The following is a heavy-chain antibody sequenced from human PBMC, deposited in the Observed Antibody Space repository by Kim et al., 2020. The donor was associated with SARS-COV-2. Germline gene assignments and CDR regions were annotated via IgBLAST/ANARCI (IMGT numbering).Heavy chain of an antibody. J-gene: IGHJ3*02. CDR1: GGSFSGYY. V-gene: IGHV4-34*01. CDR3: ARAGNSNAFDI. D-gene: IGHD6-19*01. Sequence: SETLSLTCAVYGGSFSGYYWSWIRQPPGKGLEWIGEINHSGSTNYNPSLTSRVTISVDTSKNQFSLKLSSVTAADTAVYYCARAGNSNAFDIWGQGTMVT. CDR2: INHSGST.